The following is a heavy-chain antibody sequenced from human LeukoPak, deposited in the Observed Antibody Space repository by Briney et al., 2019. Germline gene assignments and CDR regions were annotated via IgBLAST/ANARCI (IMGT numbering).Heavy chain of an antibody. V-gene: IGHV3-23*01. CDR2: ISGSGGST. J-gene: IGHJ4*02. D-gene: IGHD3-10*01. Sequence: GGSLRLSCAASGFTFSSYAMSWVRQAPGKGLEWVSAISGSGGSTYYADSVKGRFTISRDHSKNTLYLQMNSLRAEDTAVYYCAKGLYYGSGSYYPDFYFDYWGQGTLVTVSS. CDR3: AKGLYYGSGSYYPDFYFDY. CDR1: GFTFSSYA.